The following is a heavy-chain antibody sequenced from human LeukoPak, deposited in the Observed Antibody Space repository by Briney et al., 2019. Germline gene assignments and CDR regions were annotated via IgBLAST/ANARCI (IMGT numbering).Heavy chain of an antibody. CDR1: GDSIGDYL. CDR2: VHYTGST. V-gene: IGHV4-59*01. J-gene: IGHJ2*01. D-gene: IGHD5-24*01. Sequence: SETLSLTCAVSGDSIGDYLWTWIRHSPGKGLEWIGYVHYTGSTYYNPSLNSRVTISVDTSKNHFSLKLTSVTPADTAVYYCARPEMATWYFDLWGRGTLVTVSS. CDR3: ARPEMATWYFDL.